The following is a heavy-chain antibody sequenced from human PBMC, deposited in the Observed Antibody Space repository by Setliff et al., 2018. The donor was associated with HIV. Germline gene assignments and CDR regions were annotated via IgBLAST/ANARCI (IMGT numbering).Heavy chain of an antibody. CDR3: VGHYYDPLTGYYVWFFDV. J-gene: IGHJ2*01. CDR2: IKSKAYGETT. Sequence: GGSLRLSCTASGFTFGEYAMSWVRQAPGKGLEWVGIIKSKAYGETTEYAASVKGRFTLSRDDSKSIAYLQMNSLKTEDTATYYCVGHYYDPLTGYYVWFFDVWGRGTLVTVSS. D-gene: IGHD3-9*01. V-gene: IGHV3-49*04. CDR1: GFTFGEYA.